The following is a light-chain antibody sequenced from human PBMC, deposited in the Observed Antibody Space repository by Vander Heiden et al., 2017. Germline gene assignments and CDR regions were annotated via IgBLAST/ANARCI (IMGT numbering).Light chain of an antibody. CDR3: HVWDSTTAV. Sequence: SYELTQPLSVSVALGQTATFTCGGNNIGSKNVHWYQQKPGQVPVVVIYKDRNRPSGIPERFSGSNSGNTATLTISRAQAGDEADYYCHVWDSTTAVFGGGTKLTVI. J-gene: IGLJ3*02. V-gene: IGLV3-9*01. CDR2: KDR. CDR1: NIGSKN.